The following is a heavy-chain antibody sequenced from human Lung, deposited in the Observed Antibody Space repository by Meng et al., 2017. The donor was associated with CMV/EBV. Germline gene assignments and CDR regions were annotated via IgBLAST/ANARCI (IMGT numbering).Heavy chain of an antibody. CDR1: GFIFSNYG. J-gene: IGHJ5*02. CDR3: AKDRGDYSNFRFDP. V-gene: IGHV3-23*01. Sequence: LXCAASGFIFSNYGMSWVRQAPGKRPEWLSGISESGGRTYYAEYIKGRFTISRDNSKNTIYLQMDNLRAEDTAVYYCAKDRGDYSNFRFDPWGQGTLVTVSS. CDR2: ISESGGRT. D-gene: IGHD4-11*01.